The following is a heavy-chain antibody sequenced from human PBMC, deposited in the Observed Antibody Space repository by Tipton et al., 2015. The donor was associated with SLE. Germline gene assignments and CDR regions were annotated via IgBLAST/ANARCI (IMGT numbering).Heavy chain of an antibody. CDR1: GGSISSSNW. CDR3: ARLRPPYLDY. D-gene: IGHD6-6*01. Sequence: SLRLSCAVSGGSISSSNWWSWVRQPPGKGLEWIGYIYYSGSTNYNPSLKSRVTISVDTSKNQFSLKLSSVTAADTAVYYCARLRPPYLDYWGQGTLVTVSS. CDR2: IYYSGST. V-gene: IGHV4-4*02. J-gene: IGHJ4*02.